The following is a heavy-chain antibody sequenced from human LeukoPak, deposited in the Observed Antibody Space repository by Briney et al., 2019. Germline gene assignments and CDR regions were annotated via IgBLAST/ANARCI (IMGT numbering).Heavy chain of an antibody. J-gene: IGHJ5*02. Sequence: ASVKVSCKASGYTFTGYYMHWVRQAPGQGLEWMGWINPNSGGTNYAQKFQGRVTMTRDTSISTAYMELSSLRSDDTAVYYCARDQVVGGVQNNWFDPWGQGTLVTVSS. CDR1: GYTFTGYY. CDR2: INPNSGGT. CDR3: ARDQVVGGVQNNWFDP. D-gene: IGHD1-26*01. V-gene: IGHV1-2*02.